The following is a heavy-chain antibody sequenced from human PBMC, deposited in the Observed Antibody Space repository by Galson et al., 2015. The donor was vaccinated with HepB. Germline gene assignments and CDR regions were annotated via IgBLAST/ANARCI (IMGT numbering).Heavy chain of an antibody. D-gene: IGHD1-7*01. CDR1: GFSFSGSA. CDR3: ARHPGRGTAGYAFDS. J-gene: IGHJ4*02. Sequence: SLRLSCAASGFSFSGSAMHWVRQAPGKGLEWVGRIRSKFNNYATAYAESVRGRFTISRDDSMNTAYLQMNSLKTEDTAVYYCARHPGRGTAGYAFDSWGQGKLVTVSA. CDR2: IRSKFNNYAT. V-gene: IGHV3-73*01.